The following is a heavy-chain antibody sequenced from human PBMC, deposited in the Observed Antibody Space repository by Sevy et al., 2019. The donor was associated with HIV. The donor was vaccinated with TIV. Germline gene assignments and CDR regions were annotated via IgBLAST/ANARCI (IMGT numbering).Heavy chain of an antibody. CDR1: GFTFSTYA. Sequence: GGSLRLSCAASGFTFSTYAVSWVRQAPGKGLEWVAALNGDRTYYAGSGKGRFTISRDNPKNTGYLQVNSLRVEDTALYYCVKEETAPYFDCWGQGTLVTVSS. CDR2: LNGDRT. D-gene: IGHD2-21*02. V-gene: IGHV3-23*01. CDR3: VKEETAPYFDC. J-gene: IGHJ4*02.